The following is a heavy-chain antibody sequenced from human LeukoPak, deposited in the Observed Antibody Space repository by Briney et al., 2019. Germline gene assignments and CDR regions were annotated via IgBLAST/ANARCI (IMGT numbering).Heavy chain of an antibody. CDR2: ISYDGSNK. D-gene: IGHD3-22*01. CDR1: GFTFSSYA. J-gene: IGHJ3*02. CDR3: ARDGDSSGYYAAFDI. Sequence: SGGSLRLSCAASGFTFSSYAMHWVRQAPGKGLEWVAVISYDGSNKYYADSVKGRFTISRDNAKNSLYLQMNSLRDEDTAVYYCARDGDSSGYYAAFDIWGQGTMVTVSS. V-gene: IGHV3-30-3*01.